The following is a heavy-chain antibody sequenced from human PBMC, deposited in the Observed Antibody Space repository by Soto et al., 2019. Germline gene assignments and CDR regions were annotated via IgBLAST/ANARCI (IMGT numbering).Heavy chain of an antibody. V-gene: IGHV3-48*02. Sequence: PGGSLRLSCAASGFTFSSYSMNWVRQAPGKGLEWVSYISSSSSTIYYADSVKGRFTISRDNAKNSLYLQMNSLRDEDTAVYYCAREHCSGGSCYSVSYYYYGMDVWGQGTTVTVSS. J-gene: IGHJ6*02. CDR3: AREHCSGGSCYSVSYYYYGMDV. CDR2: ISSSSSTI. D-gene: IGHD2-15*01. CDR1: GFTFSSYS.